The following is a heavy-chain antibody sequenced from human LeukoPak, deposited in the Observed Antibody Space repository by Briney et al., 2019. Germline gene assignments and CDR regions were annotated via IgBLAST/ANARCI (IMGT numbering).Heavy chain of an antibody. Sequence: ASVKVSCKASGYTFSSYGISWVRQAPGQGLAWMGWVSGYNGDTNYAQKFQGRVTMTADTSTSTAYMELSSLRSDDTAVYYCARDMTTFNRNWFDPWGQGTLVTVSS. CDR2: VSGYNGDT. CDR3: ARDMTTFNRNWFDP. D-gene: IGHD3-16*01. CDR1: GYTFSSYG. V-gene: IGHV1-18*01. J-gene: IGHJ5*02.